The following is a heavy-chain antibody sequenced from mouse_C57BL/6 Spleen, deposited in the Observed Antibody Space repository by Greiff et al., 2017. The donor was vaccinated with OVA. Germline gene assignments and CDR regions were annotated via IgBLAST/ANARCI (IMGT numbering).Heavy chain of an antibody. D-gene: IGHD4-1*01. CDR1: GYTFTSYW. CDR3: ARSPGTGGDYFDH. J-gene: IGHJ2*01. CDR2: IDPSDSET. Sequence: QVQLQQPGAELVRPGSSVKLSCKASGYTFTSYWMHWVKQRPIQGLEWIGNIDPSDSETHYNQKFKDKATLTVDKSSSTAYMQLSSLTSEDSAVYYCARSPGTGGDYFDHWGQGTTPTVSS. V-gene: IGHV1-52*01.